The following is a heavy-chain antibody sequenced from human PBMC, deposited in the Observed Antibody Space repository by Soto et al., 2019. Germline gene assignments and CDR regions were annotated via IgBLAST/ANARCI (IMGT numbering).Heavy chain of an antibody. V-gene: IGHV4-34*01. CDR1: GWSFSGYY. CDR3: ARKSRYYGSGSYYHYFDY. Sequence: SETLSLTCAFYGWSFSGYYWSWIRQPPGKGLEWIGEINHSGSTNYNPSLKSRVTISVDTSKNQFSLKLSSVTAADTAVYYCARKSRYYGSGSYYHYFDYWGQGTLVTVSS. CDR2: INHSGST. D-gene: IGHD3-10*01. J-gene: IGHJ4*02.